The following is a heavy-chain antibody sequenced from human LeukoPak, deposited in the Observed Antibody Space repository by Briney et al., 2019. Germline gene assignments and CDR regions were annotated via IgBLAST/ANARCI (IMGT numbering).Heavy chain of an antibody. CDR1: VRSISRYY. CDR2: SYYSGST. CDR3: ARGEDSSSIGYYYYYIDV. V-gene: IGHV4-59*01. D-gene: IGHD6-6*01. J-gene: IGHJ6*03. Sequence: AEPLTLTWTVSVRSISRYYWRWMREPPGKGLVWIGYSYYSGSTNYNPSLKGPVPLSVGPSKDQLCLKLSSVSAADTAVYYCARGEDSSSIGYYYYYIDVWGKGTTVTVSS.